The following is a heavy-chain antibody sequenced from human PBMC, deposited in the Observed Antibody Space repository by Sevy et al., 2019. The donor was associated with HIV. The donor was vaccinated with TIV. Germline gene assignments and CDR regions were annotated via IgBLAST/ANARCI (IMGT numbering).Heavy chain of an antibody. CDR1: GFTFSSYA. CDR3: AKWRITMIVVVITSHNAFDI. CDR2: ISGSGGST. D-gene: IGHD3-22*01. V-gene: IGHV3-23*01. Sequence: GGSLRVSCAASGFTFSSYAMSWVRQAPGKGLEWVSAISGSGGSTYYADSVKGRFTISRDNSKNTLYLQMNSLRAEDTAVYYCAKWRITMIVVVITSHNAFDIRGQGTMVTVSS. J-gene: IGHJ3*02.